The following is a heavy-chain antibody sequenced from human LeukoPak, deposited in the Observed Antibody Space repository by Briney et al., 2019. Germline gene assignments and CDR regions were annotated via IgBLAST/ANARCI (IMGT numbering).Heavy chain of an antibody. CDR3: ASGIGRGLTSSGWYGKSDY. CDR1: GGSFSGYY. CDR2: INHSGST. Sequence: NPSETLSLTCAVYGGSFSGYYWSWIRQPPGKGLEWIGEINHSGSTNYNPSLKSRVTISVDTSKNQFSLKLSSVTAADTAVYYCASGIGRGLTSSGWYGKSDYWGQGTLVTVSS. V-gene: IGHV4-34*01. J-gene: IGHJ4*02. D-gene: IGHD6-19*01.